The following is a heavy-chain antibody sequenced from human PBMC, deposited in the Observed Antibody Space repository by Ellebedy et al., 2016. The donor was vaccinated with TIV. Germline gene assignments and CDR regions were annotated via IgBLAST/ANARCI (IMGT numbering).Heavy chain of an antibody. CDR1: GFTFSDPN. Sequence: PGGSLRLSCAVSGFTFSDPNMDWVRQVPGGGLEWIARTRNRDNGYSPEYAASVKGRFSISREESENLLYLQMNGLKTEDTAVYFCARRSTGAPPFESWGQGTLVTVSS. J-gene: IGHJ4*02. D-gene: IGHD1-26*01. CDR2: TRNRDNGYSP. V-gene: IGHV3-72*01. CDR3: ARRSTGAPPFES.